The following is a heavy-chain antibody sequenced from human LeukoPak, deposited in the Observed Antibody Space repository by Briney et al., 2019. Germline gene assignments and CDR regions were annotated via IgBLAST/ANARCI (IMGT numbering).Heavy chain of an antibody. Sequence: SGRSLRLSCAASGFTFDDYAMHWVRRAPGKGLEWVSGISWNSGSIGYADSVKGRFTISRDNAKNSLYLQMNSLRAEDTALYYCAKDSNRMAVAGMAGFDPWGQGTLVTVSS. D-gene: IGHD6-19*01. J-gene: IGHJ5*02. CDR1: GFTFDDYA. V-gene: IGHV3-9*01. CDR2: ISWNSGSI. CDR3: AKDSNRMAVAGMAGFDP.